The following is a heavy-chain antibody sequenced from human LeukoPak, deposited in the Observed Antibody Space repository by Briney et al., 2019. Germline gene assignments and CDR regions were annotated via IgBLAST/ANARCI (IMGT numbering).Heavy chain of an antibody. D-gene: IGHD6-19*01. CDR2: ISSSGNTI. CDR3: ARDDLAVADPFDY. Sequence: GGSLRLSCAASGFTFSSYEMNWVRQAPGKGLEWVSHISSSGNTIYYADSVKARFTISRDNAKNSLYLQMNSLRVEDTAVYYCARDDLAVADPFDYWGQGTLVTVSS. J-gene: IGHJ4*02. CDR1: GFTFSSYE. V-gene: IGHV3-48*03.